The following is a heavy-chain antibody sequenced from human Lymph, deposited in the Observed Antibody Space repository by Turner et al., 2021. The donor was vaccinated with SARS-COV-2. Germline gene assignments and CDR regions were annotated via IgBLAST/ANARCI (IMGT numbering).Heavy chain of an antibody. CDR2: IDPEDGAT. CDR3: ATDRKKWLVQTGDGMDV. Sequence: QVHLVQSGAEVKKPGASAKVPCKVSGYTLTELSMHWVRQAPGKGLEWMGGIDPEDGATIYAQKFQGRVTMTVDTSTDTAYMELSSLRSEDTAVYYCATDRKKWLVQTGDGMDVWGQGTTVTVSS. CDR1: GYTLTELS. D-gene: IGHD6-19*01. J-gene: IGHJ6*02. V-gene: IGHV1-24*01.